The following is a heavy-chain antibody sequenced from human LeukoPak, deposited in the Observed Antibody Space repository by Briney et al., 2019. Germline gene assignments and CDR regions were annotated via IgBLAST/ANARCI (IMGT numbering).Heavy chain of an antibody. CDR3: ARAKPKNMVRGLIMRRESRYYFDY. Sequence: GGSLRLSCAASGFHFTTYWMGWVRQAPGKGLEWVANIKQDGSEKYYVDSVKGRFTISRDNAKNSLSLQMNSLRAEDTAVYYCARAKPKNMVRGLIMRRESRYYFDYWGQGTLVTVSS. J-gene: IGHJ4*02. CDR1: GFHFTTYW. V-gene: IGHV3-7*03. CDR2: IKQDGSEK. D-gene: IGHD3-10*01.